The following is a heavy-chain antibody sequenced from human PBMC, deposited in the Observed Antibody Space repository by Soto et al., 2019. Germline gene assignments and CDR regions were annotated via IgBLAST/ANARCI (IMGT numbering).Heavy chain of an antibody. D-gene: IGHD2-15*01. J-gene: IGHJ6*02. V-gene: IGHV3-33*01. CDR1: GFTFSSYG. Sequence: GGSLRLSCAASGFTFSSYGMHWVRQAPGKGLEWVAVIWFDGSHKYYANSVKGRFTISRDNSNNTLYLQMNSLRVEDTAVYYCARGAATPRYYYGMDVWGQGTTVTVSS. CDR2: IWFDGSHK. CDR3: ARGAATPRYYYGMDV.